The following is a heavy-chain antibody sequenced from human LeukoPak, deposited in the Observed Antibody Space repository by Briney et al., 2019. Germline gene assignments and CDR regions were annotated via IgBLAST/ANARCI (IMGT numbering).Heavy chain of an antibody. D-gene: IGHD3-22*01. CDR2: INPSGGST. CDR1: GYTFTSYY. CDR3: AKDPNRYYYETSGDDS. V-gene: IGHV1-46*01. Sequence: ASVKVSCKASGYTFTSYYMHWVRQAPGQGLEWMGIINPSGGSTSYAQKFQGRVTMTRDMSTSTVYMELSSLRSEDTAVYYCAKDPNRYYYETSGDDSWGRGTLVTVSS. J-gene: IGHJ4*02.